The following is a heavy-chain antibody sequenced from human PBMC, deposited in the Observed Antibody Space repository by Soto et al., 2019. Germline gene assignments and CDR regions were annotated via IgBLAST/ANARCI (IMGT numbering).Heavy chain of an antibody. D-gene: IGHD3-22*01. J-gene: IGHJ4*02. CDR3: GRVRDFYGSSGYTDS. V-gene: IGHV1-18*01. CDR2: ISAYNGGT. Sequence: GASVKVSCKASGYTFTSYYITWVRQAPGQGLEWMGWISAYNGGTNYAQKFQGRVTMTTDTSTSTAYMELRSLRSDDSAVYYCGRVRDFYGSSGYTDSWGQGTLVTVSS. CDR1: GYTFTSYY.